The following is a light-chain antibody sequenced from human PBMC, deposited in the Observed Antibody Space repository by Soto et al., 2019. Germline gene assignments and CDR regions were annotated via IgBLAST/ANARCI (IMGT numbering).Light chain of an antibody. Sequence: DIQITQSPSTLSASVGDRVTITCRASQSISSWLAWYQQKPGKAPKLLIYDASSLESGVPSRFSGSGSGTEFTLTISSLQPDDFATYYCQQYNSYWTFGQGIKVDI. CDR1: QSISSW. CDR3: QQYNSYWT. J-gene: IGKJ1*01. CDR2: DAS. V-gene: IGKV1-5*01.